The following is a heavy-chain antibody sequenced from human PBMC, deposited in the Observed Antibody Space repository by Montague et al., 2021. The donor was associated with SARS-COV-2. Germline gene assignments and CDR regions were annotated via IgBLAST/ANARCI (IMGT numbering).Heavy chain of an antibody. CDR1: GGSFSGYS. CDR2: INHSGST. J-gene: IGHJ6*03. D-gene: IGHD2-2*01. CDR3: ARARQDVVVPALGIGAYYYYYSMDA. V-gene: IGHV4-34*01. Sequence: SESLSLTCAVYGGSFSGYSWSWVRQPPGKGLEWIGEINHSGSTNYNPSLKSRVTISVDTSKNQFSLKLSSVTAADTAVYYCARARQDVVVPALGIGAYYYYYSMDAWGKGTTVTVSS.